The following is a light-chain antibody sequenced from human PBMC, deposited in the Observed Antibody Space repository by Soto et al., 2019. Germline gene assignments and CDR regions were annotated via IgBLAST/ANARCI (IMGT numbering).Light chain of an antibody. CDR1: RSISSY. CDR2: DTS. CDR3: QRYNNWTLT. V-gene: IGKV3-15*01. Sequence: PGDSATLSCRASRSISSYLAWYQHKPGQTPRLLIYDTSARATGVPARFSGSRSGPECTLTINSLKYEDVAMYYCQRYNNWTLTFGGGTKVDIK. J-gene: IGKJ4*01.